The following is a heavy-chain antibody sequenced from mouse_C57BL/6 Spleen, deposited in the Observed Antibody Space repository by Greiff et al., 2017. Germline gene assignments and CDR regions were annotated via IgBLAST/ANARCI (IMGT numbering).Heavy chain of an antibody. J-gene: IGHJ1*03. CDR3: AGRRYYYGSSYGYFDV. CDR1: GYTFTTYP. V-gene: IGHV1-47*01. Sequence: QVQLQQSGAELVKPGASVKMSCKASGYTFTTYPIEWMKQNHGKSLEWIGNFHPYNDDTKYNEKFKGKATLTAEKSSSTVYLELSRLTSDDSAVYYCAGRRYYYGSSYGYFDVWGTGTTVTVSS. D-gene: IGHD1-1*01. CDR2: FHPYNDDT.